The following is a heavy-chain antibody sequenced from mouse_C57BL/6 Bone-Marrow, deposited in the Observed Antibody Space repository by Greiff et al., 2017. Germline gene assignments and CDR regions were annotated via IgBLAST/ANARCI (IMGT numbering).Heavy chain of an antibody. D-gene: IGHD3-1*01. Sequence: VQLQESGAELARPGASVKLSCKASGYTFTSYGISWVKQRTGQGLEWIGEIYPRSGNTYYNEKFKGKATLTADKSSSTACMELRSLTSEDSAVYFCARYRATWFAYWGQGTLVTVSA. CDR2: IYPRSGNT. J-gene: IGHJ3*01. V-gene: IGHV1-81*01. CDR1: GYTFTSYG. CDR3: ARYRATWFAY.